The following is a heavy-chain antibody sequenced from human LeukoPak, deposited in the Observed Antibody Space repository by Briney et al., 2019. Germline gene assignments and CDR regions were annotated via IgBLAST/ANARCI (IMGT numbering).Heavy chain of an antibody. CDR3: ARHIPVAGTYAFDI. V-gene: IGHV4-34*01. CDR1: GGSFSGYY. Sequence: PSETLSLTCAVYGGSFSGYYWNWIRQPPGKGLEWVGEINHSGSTNYNPSLMSRVTISVDTSKNQFSLKLSSVTAADTAVYYCARHIPVAGTYAFDIWGQGTMVTVSS. CDR2: INHSGST. J-gene: IGHJ3*02. D-gene: IGHD6-19*01.